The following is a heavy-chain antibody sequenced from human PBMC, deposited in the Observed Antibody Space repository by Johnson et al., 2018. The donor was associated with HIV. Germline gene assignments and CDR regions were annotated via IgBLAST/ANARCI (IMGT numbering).Heavy chain of an antibody. Sequence: VQLVESGGGLVQPGGSLRLSCAASGFTFSGSWMSWVRQAPGKGLEWVAYIKEDGSAKYYVDSVRGRFTISRDNAKNSLFLQMDSLRAEDTAVYYCARDQSGYVLWGPGTMVTVSS. V-gene: IGHV3-7*05. J-gene: IGHJ3*01. CDR2: IKEDGSAK. CDR3: ARDQSGYVL. CDR1: GFTFSGSW. D-gene: IGHD5-12*01.